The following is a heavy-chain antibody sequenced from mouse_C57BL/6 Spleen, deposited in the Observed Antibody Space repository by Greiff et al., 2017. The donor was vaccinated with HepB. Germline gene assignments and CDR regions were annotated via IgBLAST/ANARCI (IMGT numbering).Heavy chain of an antibody. CDR1: GYTFTSYW. V-gene: IGHV1-69*01. D-gene: IGHD2-5*01. CDR3: ARAYYSNHDY. CDR2: IDPPDSYT. J-gene: IGHJ2*01. Sequence: QVQLQQPGAELVMPGASVKLSCKASGYTFTSYWMHWVKQRPGQGLEWIGEIDPPDSYTNYNQKFKGKSTLTVDKSSSTAYMQLSSLTSEDSAVYYCARAYYSNHDYWGQGTTLTVSS.